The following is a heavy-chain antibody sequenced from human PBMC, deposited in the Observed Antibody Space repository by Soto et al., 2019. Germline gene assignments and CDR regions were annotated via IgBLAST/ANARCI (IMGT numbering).Heavy chain of an antibody. CDR2: ITFSGNTV. V-gene: IGHV3-11*01. CDR3: ARVSWREKYGMDV. Sequence: GGSLRLSCAASGFTFSYSYMSWIRQAPGKGLEWISYITFSGNTVYYADSLKGRFTISRDNAKNSLYLQMNGLRAEDTAVYYCARVSWREKYGMDVWGQGTTVTVSS. CDR1: GFTFSYSY. J-gene: IGHJ6*02.